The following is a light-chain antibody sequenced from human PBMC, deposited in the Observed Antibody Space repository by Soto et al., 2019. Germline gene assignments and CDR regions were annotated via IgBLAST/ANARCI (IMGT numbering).Light chain of an antibody. CDR3: GTWYSSLSLVV. Sequence: QSVLTQPPSVSAAPGQKVTISCSGSSSNIGNNYVSWYQHVPGTAPKVLIYENNKRPPGIPDRYSGSKSGTSATLGNTGSRAGDEADYYGGTWYSSLSLVVFGGGTKVTVL. V-gene: IGLV1-51*02. CDR1: SSNIGNNY. CDR2: ENN. J-gene: IGLJ2*01.